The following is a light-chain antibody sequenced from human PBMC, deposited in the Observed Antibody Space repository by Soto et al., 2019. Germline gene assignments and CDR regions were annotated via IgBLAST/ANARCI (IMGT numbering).Light chain of an antibody. CDR3: LQHNSYPWT. Sequence: DIQMTQSPSSLSASVGDRVTITCRASQGMRNALGWYQQKPGKAPKRLIYAASSLQSGVPSRFSGSGSGTDVTLTISSLQPEDFATYYCLQHNSYPWTFGQGTKVEIK. CDR2: AAS. V-gene: IGKV1-17*01. CDR1: QGMRNA. J-gene: IGKJ1*01.